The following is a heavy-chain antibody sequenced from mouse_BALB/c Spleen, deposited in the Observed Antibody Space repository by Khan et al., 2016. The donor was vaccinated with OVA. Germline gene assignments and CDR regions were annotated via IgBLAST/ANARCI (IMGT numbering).Heavy chain of an antibody. V-gene: IGHV1-9*01. J-gene: IGHJ2*01. D-gene: IGHD2-1*01. Sequence: QVQLQQAGAELMKPGASVKISCKATGYTFSSYWIEWVKQRPGHGLEWIGEILPGSGSTNSNEKFKGKATFTAETSSNTAYMQLSSLTAEDSAVYYCARFYYGKGFDYWGQGTTLTVSS. CDR3: ARFYYGKGFDY. CDR1: GYTFSSYW. CDR2: ILPGSGST.